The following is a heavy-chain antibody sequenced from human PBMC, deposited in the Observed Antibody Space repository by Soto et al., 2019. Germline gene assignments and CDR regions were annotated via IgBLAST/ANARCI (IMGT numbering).Heavy chain of an antibody. CDR2: IYYSGST. Sequence: QLQLQESGPRLVKPSETLSLTCTVSGGSISSSIYYWGWIRQPPGKGLEWIGNIYYSGSTYYNPAPLRQAPTSVPAPKNLCSLRLHSVTASDTAVYYCARRLGVTGTLESYSHYWGQGPLATVPS. CDR3: ARRLGVTGTLESYSHY. D-gene: IGHD6-19*01. CDR1: GGSISSSIYY. V-gene: IGHV4-39*01. J-gene: IGHJ4*02.